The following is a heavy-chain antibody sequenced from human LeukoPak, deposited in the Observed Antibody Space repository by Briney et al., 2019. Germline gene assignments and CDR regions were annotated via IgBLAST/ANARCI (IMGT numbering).Heavy chain of an antibody. D-gene: IGHD3-9*01. CDR1: GFSFGDHA. V-gene: IGHV3-49*04. J-gene: IGHJ6*02. Sequence: GRSLKLSCTASGFSFGDHAMTWVCQAPGKGLEWVSFIRSEAYGQTTEYAASVKDRFTISRDNSKGIVYLQMNSLKTEDTAKYYCARGPIYLWIYYGMDVWGQGTTVIVSS. CDR2: IRSEAYGQTT. CDR3: ARGPIYLWIYYGMDV.